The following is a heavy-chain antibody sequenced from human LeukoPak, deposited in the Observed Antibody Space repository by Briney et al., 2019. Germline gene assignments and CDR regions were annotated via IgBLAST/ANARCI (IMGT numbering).Heavy chain of an antibody. J-gene: IGHJ6*03. V-gene: IGHV1-69*05. D-gene: IGHD2-2*01. CDR3: ASRYCSSTSCYFYYYMDV. Sequence: SVKVSCKASGGTFSSYAISWVRQAPGQGLEWMGGIIPIFGTANYAQKFQGRVTITTDESTSTAYMELSSLRSEDTAVYYCASRYCSSTSCYFYYYMDVWGKGTTVTVSS. CDR1: GGTFSSYA. CDR2: IIPIFGTA.